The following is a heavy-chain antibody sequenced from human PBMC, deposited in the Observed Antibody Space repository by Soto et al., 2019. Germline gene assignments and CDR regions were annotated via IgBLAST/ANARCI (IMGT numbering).Heavy chain of an antibody. D-gene: IGHD3-9*01. V-gene: IGHV4-39*01. CDR2: IYYSGST. J-gene: IGHJ5*02. Sequence: QLQLQESGPGLVKPSETLSLTCTVSGGSISSSSYYWGWIRQPPGKGLEWIGSIYYSGSTYYNPSLKSRVTISVDTSKNQFSLRLSSVTAAGTAVYYCARHLPPPYYHILTGYYTAWFDPWGQGTLVTVSS. CDR3: ARHLPPPYYHILTGYYTAWFDP. CDR1: GGSISSSSYY.